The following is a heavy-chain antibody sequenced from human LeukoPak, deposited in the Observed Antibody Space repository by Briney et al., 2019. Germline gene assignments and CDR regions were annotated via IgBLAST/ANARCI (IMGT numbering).Heavy chain of an antibody. J-gene: IGHJ1*01. CDR2: IYYSGRT. CDR1: GDSFSRSDSY. D-gene: IGHD3-22*01. CDR3: ARRRYYDGSGYLE. Sequence: PSETLSLTCSVSGDSFSRSDSYWDWTRQPPGKGLEWIGTIYYSGRTYYSPSLKSRVTMSVDPSNNQFSLNLRSVTAADTALYYCARRRYYDGSGYLEWGQGTLLSVSS. V-gene: IGHV4-39*01.